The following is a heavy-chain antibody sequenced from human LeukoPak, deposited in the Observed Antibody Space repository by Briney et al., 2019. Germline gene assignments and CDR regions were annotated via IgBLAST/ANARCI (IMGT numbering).Heavy chain of an antibody. CDR3: AREGGGYSSGSIDY. Sequence: ASVTVSCKASGYTFTGYYMHWVRQAPGQGLEWMGWINPNSGGTNYAQKFPGRVTMTRDTSISTAYMELSRLRSDDTAVYCCAREGGGYSSGSIDYWGQGTLVTVSS. CDR1: GYTFTGYY. D-gene: IGHD6-19*01. J-gene: IGHJ4*02. CDR2: INPNSGGT. V-gene: IGHV1-2*02.